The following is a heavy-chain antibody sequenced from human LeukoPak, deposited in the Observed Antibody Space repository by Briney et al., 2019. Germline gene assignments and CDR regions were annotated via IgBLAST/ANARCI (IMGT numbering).Heavy chain of an antibody. J-gene: IGHJ4*02. CDR2: ISSSGSTI. CDR1: GFTFSSYE. CDR3: ARGAYCSSTSCYLFDY. V-gene: IGHV3-48*03. Sequence: GGSLRLSCSASGFTFSSYEMNWVRQAPGKGLEWVSYISSSGSTIYYADSVKGRFTISRDNAKNSLYLQMNSLRAEDTAVYYCARGAYCSSTSCYLFDYWGQGTLVTVSS. D-gene: IGHD2-2*01.